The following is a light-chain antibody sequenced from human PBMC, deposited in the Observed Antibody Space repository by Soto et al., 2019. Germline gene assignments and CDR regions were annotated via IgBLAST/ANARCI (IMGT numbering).Light chain of an antibody. J-gene: IGLJ2*01. CDR1: SSDIGGYSY. CDR2: DVI. Sequence: QSALTQPASVSGSPGQSITISCTGTSSDIGGYSYVSWYQQHPGKAPKLMIYDVINRPSGVSNRFSGSKSGNTASLTISGLQAEDEGDYYCSSYTSSSTPHVVFGGGTKLTVL. V-gene: IGLV2-14*03. CDR3: SSYTSSSTPHVV.